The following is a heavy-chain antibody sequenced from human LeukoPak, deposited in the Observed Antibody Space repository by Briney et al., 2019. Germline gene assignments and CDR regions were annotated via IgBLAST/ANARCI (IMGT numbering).Heavy chain of an antibody. CDR2: ISDSGRTS. J-gene: IGHJ4*02. V-gene: IGHV3-23*01. CDR3: ARHDSFIPY. Sequence: GGSLRLSCAASGFTFTIYAMTWVRQAPGKGLEWVSGISDSGRTSYYTDSVKGRCTISRDNSKNTVSLQMNNLTPEDTAVYFCARHDSFIPYWGQGTLVAVSS. CDR1: GFTFTIYA. D-gene: IGHD5-18*01.